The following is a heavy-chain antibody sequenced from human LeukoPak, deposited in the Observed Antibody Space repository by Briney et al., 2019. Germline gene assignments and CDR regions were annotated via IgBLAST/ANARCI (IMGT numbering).Heavy chain of an antibody. J-gene: IGHJ4*02. V-gene: IGHV3-30*02. CDR3: ASQIDYYDSSGYSTGFDY. CDR1: GFTFSSYG. D-gene: IGHD3-22*01. Sequence: PGGSLRLSCAASGFTFSSYGMHWVRQAPGKGLEWVAFIRYDGSNKYYADSVKGRFTISRDNAKNSLYLQMNSLRAEDTAVYYCASQIDYYDSSGYSTGFDYWGQGTLVTVSS. CDR2: IRYDGSNK.